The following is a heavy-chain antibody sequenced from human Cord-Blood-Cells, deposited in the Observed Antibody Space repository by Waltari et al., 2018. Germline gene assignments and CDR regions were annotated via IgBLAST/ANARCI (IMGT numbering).Heavy chain of an antibody. J-gene: IGHJ4*02. CDR2: INHSGST. CDR3: ARGTGGGYSSSSGTFDY. Sequence: QVQLQQWGAGLLKPSETLSLTCAVYGGSFSDYYWSWIRQPPGKGLEWIGEINHSGSTNYTPSLKSRVTISVDTSKNQFSLKRSSVTAADTAVYYCARGTGGGYSSSSGTFDYWGQGTLVTVSS. CDR1: GGSFSDYY. V-gene: IGHV4-34*01. D-gene: IGHD6-6*01.